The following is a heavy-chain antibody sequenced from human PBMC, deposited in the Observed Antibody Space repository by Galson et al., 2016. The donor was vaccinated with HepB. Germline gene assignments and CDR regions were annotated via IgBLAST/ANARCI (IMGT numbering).Heavy chain of an antibody. CDR3: AREFLEWLPPYYYYGMDV. V-gene: IGHV6-1*01. Sequence: SETLSLTCVISGDTVSSKTAAWNWIRQSPSRGLEWLGRTYYRSKWYNEYAVSVSSRIIINPDSSKNQFSLQLNSVTPEDTAVYYCAREFLEWLPPYYYYGMDVWGQGTTVTASS. CDR2: TYYRSKWYN. J-gene: IGHJ6*02. D-gene: IGHD3-3*01. CDR1: GDTVSSKTAA.